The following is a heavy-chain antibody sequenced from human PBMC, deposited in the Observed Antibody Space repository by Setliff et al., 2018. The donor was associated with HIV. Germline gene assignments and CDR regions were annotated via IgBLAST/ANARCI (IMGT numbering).Heavy chain of an antibody. CDR2: MSYDGHNK. D-gene: IGHD6-6*01. V-gene: IGHV3-30*07. CDR3: TRELNGHTSSHYYFGLDV. J-gene: IGHJ6*02. Sequence: PGGSLRLSCAASGFIFSSYAMHWVRQAPGKGLEWVAVMSYDGHNKYYADSVKGRFTISRENAKNSLYLQMNNVRAGDTAVYYCTRELNGHTSSHYYFGLDVWGQGTTVTVSS. CDR1: GFIFSSYA.